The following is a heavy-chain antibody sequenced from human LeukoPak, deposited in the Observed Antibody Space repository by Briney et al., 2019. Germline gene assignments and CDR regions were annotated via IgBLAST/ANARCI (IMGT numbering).Heavy chain of an antibody. V-gene: IGHV1-46*01. CDR1: VYTSTSYY. D-gene: IGHD6-6*01. CDR2: INPSGGST. CDR3: ARERPRIAARQNNWFDP. Sequence: GASVKVSSKASVYTSTSYYMHWVRQAPGQGLQWMGIINPSGGSTSYAQKFQGRVTMTRDTSTSTVYMELGSLRSEDTAVYCCARERPRIAARQNNWFDPWGQGTLVTVSS. J-gene: IGHJ5*02.